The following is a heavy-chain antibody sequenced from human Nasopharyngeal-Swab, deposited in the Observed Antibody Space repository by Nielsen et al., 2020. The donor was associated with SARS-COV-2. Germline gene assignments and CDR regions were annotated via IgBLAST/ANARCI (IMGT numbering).Heavy chain of an antibody. CDR3: TRRGYSPPAYTDY. Sequence: WIRQPPGKGLEWVGRIRSKANSYATAYAASVKGRFTISRDDSKNTAYLQMNSLKTEDTAVYYCTRRGYSPPAYTDYWGQGTLVTVSS. V-gene: IGHV3-73*01. J-gene: IGHJ4*02. D-gene: IGHD5-18*01. CDR2: IRSKANSYAT.